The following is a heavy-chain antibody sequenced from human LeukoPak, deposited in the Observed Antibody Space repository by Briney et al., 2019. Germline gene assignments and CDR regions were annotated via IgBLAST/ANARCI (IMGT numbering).Heavy chain of an antibody. Sequence: AVISYDGSNKYYADSVKGRFTISRDNSKNTLYLQMNSLRAEDTAVYYCARKDSGSYYWFDHWGQGTLVTVSS. CDR3: ARKDSGSYYWFDH. D-gene: IGHD1-26*01. CDR2: ISYDGSNK. J-gene: IGHJ5*02. V-gene: IGHV3-30-3*01.